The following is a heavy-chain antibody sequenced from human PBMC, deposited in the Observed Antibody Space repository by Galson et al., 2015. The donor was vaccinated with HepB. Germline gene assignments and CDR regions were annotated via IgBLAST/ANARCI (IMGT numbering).Heavy chain of an antibody. CDR3: VRAPRGYDCFDS. CDR2: ISAYNGNT. Sequence: SVKVSCKASGYTFTSYDISWVRQAPGQGLEWMGWISAYNGNTNYAQKLQGRVTMTTDTSTSTAYMELRSLRSDDTAVYYCVRAPRGYDCFDSWGQGTLVTVSS. J-gene: IGHJ4*02. V-gene: IGHV1-18*04. D-gene: IGHD5-12*01. CDR1: GYTFTSYD.